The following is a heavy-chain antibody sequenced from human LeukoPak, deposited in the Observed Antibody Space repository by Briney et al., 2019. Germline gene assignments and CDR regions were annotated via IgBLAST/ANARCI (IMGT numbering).Heavy chain of an antibody. CDR1: GFTVSSNY. CDR2: IYSGGST. CDR3: ARAMAPNPYYFDY. Sequence: GGSLRLSCAASGFTVSSNYMSWVRQAPGKGLEWVSVIYSGGSTYYADSVKGRFTISRHNSKNTLYLQMNSLRAEDTAVYYCARAMAPNPYYFDYWGQGTLVTVSS. V-gene: IGHV3-53*04. J-gene: IGHJ4*02. D-gene: IGHD5-24*01.